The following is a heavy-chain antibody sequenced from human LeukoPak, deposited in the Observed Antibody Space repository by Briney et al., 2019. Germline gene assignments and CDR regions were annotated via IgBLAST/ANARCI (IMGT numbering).Heavy chain of an antibody. D-gene: IGHD3-22*01. CDR2: TRNKANRYTT. CDR1: GFTLSDHY. Sequence: GGSLRLSCAASGFTLSDHYMDWVRQAPGKGLEWVGRTRNKANRYTTEYAASVKGRFTISRDDSKNSLYLQMNSLKTEDTAVYYCARNYYDRSGYWLDYWGQGTLVTVSS. J-gene: IGHJ4*02. V-gene: IGHV3-72*01. CDR3: ARNYYDRSGYWLDY.